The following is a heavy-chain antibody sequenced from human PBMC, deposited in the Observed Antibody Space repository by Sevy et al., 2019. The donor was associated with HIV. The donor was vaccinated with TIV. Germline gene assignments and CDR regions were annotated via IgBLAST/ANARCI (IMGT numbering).Heavy chain of an antibody. D-gene: IGHD3-22*01. V-gene: IGHV1-24*01. J-gene: IGHJ4*02. CDR2: FDPEDGET. CDR3: ATGREYYQDSSGYLDF. Sequence: ASVKVSCKVSGYTLTGLSMHWVRQAPGKGLEWMGRFDPEDGETIYAQNFQGRVTLTEDTSRDTAYMELSSLRYEDTAVYYCATGREYYQDSSGYLDFWGQGTLVTVSS. CDR1: GYTLTGLS.